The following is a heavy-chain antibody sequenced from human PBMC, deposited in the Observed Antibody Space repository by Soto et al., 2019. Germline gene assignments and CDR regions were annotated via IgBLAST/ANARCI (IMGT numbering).Heavy chain of an antibody. Sequence: SETLSLTCPASGCSISSGDYYWSWIRQPPGKGLEWIGYIYYSGSTYYNPSLKSRVTISVDTSKNQFSLKLSSVTAADTAVYYCARDGGDSTLPGTDYWGQGTLVTVSS. CDR1: GCSISSGDYY. V-gene: IGHV4-30-4*01. J-gene: IGHJ4*02. D-gene: IGHD2-21*02. CDR2: IYYSGST. CDR3: ARDGGDSTLPGTDY.